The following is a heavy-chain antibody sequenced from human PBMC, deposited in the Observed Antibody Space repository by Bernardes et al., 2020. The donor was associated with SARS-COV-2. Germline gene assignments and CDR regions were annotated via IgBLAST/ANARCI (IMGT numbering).Heavy chain of an antibody. V-gene: IGHV3-33*01. CDR1: GFTFSSYG. D-gene: IGHD6-19*01. CDR3: ARGWAAAGIAVAGTHGVDY. CDR2: IWYDGSNK. J-gene: IGHJ4*02. Sequence: GGSLRLSCAASGFTFSSYGMHWVRQAPGKGLAWVAVIWYDGSNKYYADSVKGRFTISRDNSKNTLYLQMNSLRAEDTAVYYCARGWAAAGIAVAGTHGVDYWGQGTLVTVSS.